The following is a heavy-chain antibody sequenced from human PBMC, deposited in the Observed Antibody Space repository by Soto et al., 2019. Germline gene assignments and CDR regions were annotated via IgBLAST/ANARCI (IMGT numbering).Heavy chain of an antibody. D-gene: IGHD3-22*01. V-gene: IGHV4-59*01. CDR1: GGSISSYY. CDR2: IYYSGST. CDR3: ARGKGEYYYDSSGYYYQKYYFDY. Sequence: QVQLQESGPGLVKPSETLSLTCTVSGGSISSYYWSWIRQPPGKGLEWIGYIYYSGSTNYNPSLKSRVTISVDTSKNQCSLKLSSVTAADTAVYYCARGKGEYYYDSSGYYYQKYYFDYWGQGTLVTVSS. J-gene: IGHJ4*02.